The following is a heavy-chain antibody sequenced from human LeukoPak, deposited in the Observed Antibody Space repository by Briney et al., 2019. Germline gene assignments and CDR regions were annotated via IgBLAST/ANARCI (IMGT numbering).Heavy chain of an antibody. CDR1: GFTFTNYW. CDR3: ATSIAARVAAFDI. V-gene: IGHV3-7*01. CDR2: IKADGSEK. Sequence: PGGSLRLSCAASGFTFTNYWMSWVRQAPGKGLEWVANIKADGSEKFYVDSVKGRFTISRDNAKNSLYLQMNSLRAEDTAVYYCATSIAARVAAFDIWGLGTMVTVSS. J-gene: IGHJ3*02. D-gene: IGHD6-6*01.